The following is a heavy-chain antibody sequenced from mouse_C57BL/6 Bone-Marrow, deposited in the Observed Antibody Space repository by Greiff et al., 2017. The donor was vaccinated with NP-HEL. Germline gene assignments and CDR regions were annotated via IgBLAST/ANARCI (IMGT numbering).Heavy chain of an antibody. V-gene: IGHV1-42*01. Sequence: EVQLQESGPELVKPGASVKISCKASGYSFTGYYMNWVKQSPEKSLEWIGEINPSTGGTTYNQKFKAKATLTVDKSASTAYMQLKSLTSEDSAVYYCARSPMITTCRDFDYWGQGTTLTVSS. D-gene: IGHD2-4*01. CDR2: INPSTGGT. CDR1: GYSFTGYY. CDR3: ARSPMITTCRDFDY. J-gene: IGHJ2*01.